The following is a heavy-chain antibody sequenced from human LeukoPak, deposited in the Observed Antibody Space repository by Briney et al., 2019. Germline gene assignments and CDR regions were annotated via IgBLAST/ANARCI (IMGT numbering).Heavy chain of an antibody. CDR2: IYYSGST. CDR3: AGIIAGSSAYFDY. V-gene: IGHV4-61*01. D-gene: IGHD2-2*01. CDR1: GGSVSSGSYY. Sequence: PSETLSLTCTVSGGSVSSGSYYWSWIRQPPGKGLEWIGYIYYSGSTNYNPSLKSRVTISVDTSKNQFSLNLSSVTAADTAVYYCAGIIAGSSAYFDYWGQGTLVTVSS. J-gene: IGHJ4*02.